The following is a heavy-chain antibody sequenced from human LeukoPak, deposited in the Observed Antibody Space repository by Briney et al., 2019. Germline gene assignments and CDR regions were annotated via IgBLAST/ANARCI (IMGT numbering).Heavy chain of an antibody. V-gene: IGHV3-30-3*01. CDR1: GFTFSRYA. D-gene: IGHD2-2*01. CDR2: ILYGGSNK. CDR3: ASFGGIVVVPADIWDWFDP. J-gene: IGHJ5*02. Sequence: GRSLRLFCAASGFTFSRYAVHWVRHAPGKGLEWVAVILYGGSNKYYADSVKGRFTIYRDNSKNTLYLQMNSLRAEDTAVYDCASFGGIVVVPADIWDWFDPWGQGTLVTVSS.